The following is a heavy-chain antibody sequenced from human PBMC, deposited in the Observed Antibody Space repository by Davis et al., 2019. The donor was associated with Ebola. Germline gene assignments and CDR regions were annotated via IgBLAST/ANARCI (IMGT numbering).Heavy chain of an antibody. Sequence: GESLKISCTASGFTFGSFWMSWVRQAPGKGLEWVSTLGTSADTYYADSVKGRFTISRDNSKNTLYLQMNGLRVEGTAIYYCAKDTSNIWFDIWGQGTMVTVSS. V-gene: IGHV3-23*01. D-gene: IGHD1-26*01. CDR2: LGTSADT. J-gene: IGHJ3*02. CDR1: GFTFGSFW. CDR3: AKDTSNIWFDI.